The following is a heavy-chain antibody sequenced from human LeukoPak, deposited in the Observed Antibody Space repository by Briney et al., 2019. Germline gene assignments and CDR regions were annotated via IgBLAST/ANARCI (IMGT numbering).Heavy chain of an antibody. D-gene: IGHD2-15*01. J-gene: IGHJ5*02. CDR3: ARDSHGYGNSGYCYSGGWFDP. CDR1: GGSISSSSYY. CDR2: IYYSGNS. Sequence: SETLSLTWTVSGGSISSSSYYWGWIREPPGKGLEWIGSIYYSGNSYYNPSLKSRVTISVDTSKNQFSLKLSSVTAADTAVYYCARDSHGYGNSGYCYSGGWFDPWGQGTLVTVSS. V-gene: IGHV4-39*07.